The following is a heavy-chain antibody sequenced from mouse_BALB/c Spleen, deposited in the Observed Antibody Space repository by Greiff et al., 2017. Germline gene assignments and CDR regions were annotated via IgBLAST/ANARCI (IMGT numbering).Heavy chain of an antibody. D-gene: IGHD2-4*01. Sequence: EVQVVESGGGLVKPGGSLKLSCAASGFTFSSYAMSWVRQSPEKRLEWVAEISSGGSYTYYPDTVTGRFTISRDNAKNTLYLEMSSLRSEDTAMYYCARDDYGTWFAYWGQGTLVTVSA. J-gene: IGHJ3*01. CDR2: ISSGGSYT. CDR3: ARDDYGTWFAY. V-gene: IGHV5-9-4*01. CDR1: GFTFSSYA.